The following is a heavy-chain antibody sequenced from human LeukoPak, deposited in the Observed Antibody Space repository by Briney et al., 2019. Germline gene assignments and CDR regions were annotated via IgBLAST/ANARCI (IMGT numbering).Heavy chain of an antibody. Sequence: PGGSLRLSCAASGFTFSSYAMHWVRQAPGKGLEWVAVISYDGSNKYYADSVKGRFTISRDNSKNTLYLQMNSLRAEDTAVYYCAREGLGGSYQYGQKDYWGQGTLVTVSS. J-gene: IGHJ4*02. CDR3: AREGLGGSYQYGQKDY. CDR2: ISYDGSNK. CDR1: GFTFSSYA. D-gene: IGHD1-26*01. V-gene: IGHV3-30-3*01.